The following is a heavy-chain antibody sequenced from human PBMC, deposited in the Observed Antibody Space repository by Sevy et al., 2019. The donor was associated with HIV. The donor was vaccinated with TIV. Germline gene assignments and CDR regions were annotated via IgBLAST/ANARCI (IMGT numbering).Heavy chain of an antibody. CDR3: ARGDYYDRSGFYIDAFDV. CDR1: GFTFSRYW. J-gene: IGHJ3*01. CDR2: VKEDGSEK. Sequence: GGSLRLSCAASGFTFSRYWMSWVRQAPGMGLEWVGNVKEDGSEKYYGDSVKGRFTISRDNAKNSLFLQMKSLRAEDTAVYYCARGDYYDRSGFYIDAFDVWGQRTMVTVSS. D-gene: IGHD3-22*01. V-gene: IGHV3-7*04.